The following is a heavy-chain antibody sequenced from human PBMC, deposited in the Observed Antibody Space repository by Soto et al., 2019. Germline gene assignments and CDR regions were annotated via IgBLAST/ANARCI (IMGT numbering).Heavy chain of an antibody. J-gene: IGHJ6*02. D-gene: IGHD6-19*01. V-gene: IGHV3-23*01. Sequence: PGGSLRLSCAASGFTFSSYAMSWVRQAPGKGLEWVSAISGSGGSTYYADSVKGRFTISRDNSKNTLYLQMNSLRAEDTAVYYCAKVGYSSGWHPDDYYYGMDVWGQGTTVTVSS. CDR1: GFTFSSYA. CDR3: AKVGYSSGWHPDDYYYGMDV. CDR2: ISGSGGST.